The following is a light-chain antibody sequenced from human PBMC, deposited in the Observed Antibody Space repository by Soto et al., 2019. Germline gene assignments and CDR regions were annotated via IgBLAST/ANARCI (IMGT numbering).Light chain of an antibody. J-gene: IGKJ1*01. CDR2: AAS. CDR3: QQSYNAPRT. Sequence: DIQMTQSPYSLSASVGDRVTITCRASQSISNYLNWYQQKPGKAPRLLIHAASSLQSGVPSRFSGSGSGTDFTLTISSLQPEVFAIYYCQQSYNAPRTFGQGTKVEIK. V-gene: IGKV1-39*01. CDR1: QSISNY.